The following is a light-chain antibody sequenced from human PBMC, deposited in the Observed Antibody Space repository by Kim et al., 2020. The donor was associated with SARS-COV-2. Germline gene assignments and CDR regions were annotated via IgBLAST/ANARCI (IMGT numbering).Light chain of an antibody. CDR1: QSIIDW. V-gene: IGKV1-5*03. J-gene: IGKJ1*01. CDR3: QQYNHYSWT. CDR2: RAS. Sequence: SASVGDNVTITCRASQSIIDWLAWYRQRPGRAPELLIYRASRLLSGVPSRISGSGSGTEFTLTISTLQPDDFATYYCQQYNHYSWTFGQGTKLEI.